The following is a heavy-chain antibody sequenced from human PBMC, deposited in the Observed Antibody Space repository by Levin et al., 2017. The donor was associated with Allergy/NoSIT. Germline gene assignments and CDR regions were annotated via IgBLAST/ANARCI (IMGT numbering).Heavy chain of an antibody. J-gene: IGHJ4*02. CDR3: AKGDPVTG. CDR2: IRASGDSA. Sequence: TGGSLRLSCAASGFTFSSYAMSWVRQAPGKGLEWVSGIRASGDSAYYADSAKGRFSMSRDNSKHTLYLQMNSLRAEDTAVYYCAKGDPVTGWGQGTLVTVSS. CDR1: GFTFSSYA. D-gene: IGHD1-1*01. V-gene: IGHV3-23*01.